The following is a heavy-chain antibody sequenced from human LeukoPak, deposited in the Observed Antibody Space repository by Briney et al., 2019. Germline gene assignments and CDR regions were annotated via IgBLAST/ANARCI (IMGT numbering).Heavy chain of an antibody. V-gene: IGHV4-59*01. D-gene: IGHD1-7*01. J-gene: IGHJ4*02. Sequence: SETLSLTCTVSGGSMSNNYRSWIRQPPGKGLEWIGNFYTGSTYYDPSLRRRVIISVDTSKNHFSLRLSSVTAADTAVYYCARGTRVGNTGYYFDYWGQGAPVTVSS. CDR3: ARGTRVGNTGYYFDY. CDR2: FYTGST. CDR1: GGSMSNNY.